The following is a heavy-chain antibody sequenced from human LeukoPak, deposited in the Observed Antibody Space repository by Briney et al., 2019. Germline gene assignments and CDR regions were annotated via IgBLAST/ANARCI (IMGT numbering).Heavy chain of an antibody. CDR1: GGSISSGDYY. J-gene: IGHJ3*02. CDR2: IYYSGST. Sequence: SETLSLTCTVSGGSISSGDYYWSWIRQPPGKGLEWIGYIYYSGSTYYNPSLKRRVTISVDTSKNQFSLKLCSVSAAETPVYFCASSLGGIYGSGREDAFYIWGQGTMVTVSS. D-gene: IGHD3-10*01. CDR3: ASSLGGIYGSGREDAFYI. V-gene: IGHV4-30-4*01.